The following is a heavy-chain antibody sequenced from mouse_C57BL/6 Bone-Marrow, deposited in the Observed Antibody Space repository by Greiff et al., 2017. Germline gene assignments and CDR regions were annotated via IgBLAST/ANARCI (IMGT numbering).Heavy chain of an antibody. CDR3: ARINYGGPWFAY. J-gene: IGHJ3*01. D-gene: IGHD1-1*02. V-gene: IGHV1-61*01. CDR2: IYPSDSET. Sequence: QVQLQQPGAELVRPGSSVKLSCKASGYTFTSYWMDWVKQRPGQGLEWIGNIYPSDSETHYNQKFKDKATLTVDKSASTAYMQLSSLTSEGSAVYYWARINYGGPWFAYWGQGTLVTVSA. CDR1: GYTFTSYW.